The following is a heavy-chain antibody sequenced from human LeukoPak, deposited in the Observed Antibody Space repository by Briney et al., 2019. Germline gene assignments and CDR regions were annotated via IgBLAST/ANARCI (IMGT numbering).Heavy chain of an antibody. D-gene: IGHD2-15*01. CDR1: GASIRSGDYY. V-gene: IGHV4-30-4*01. Sequence: PSETLSLTCTVSGASIRSGDYYWSWIREPPGKGLEWIGYIYDSGSTYYNPSLKSRITISVDTSENRFSLKLSSVTATDTAVYYCARDCSGGSCYGAFDIWGQGTMVTVSS. CDR3: ARDCSGGSCYGAFDI. CDR2: IYDSGST. J-gene: IGHJ3*02.